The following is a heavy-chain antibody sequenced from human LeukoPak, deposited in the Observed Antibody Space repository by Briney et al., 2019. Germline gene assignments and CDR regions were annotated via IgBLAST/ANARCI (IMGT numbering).Heavy chain of an antibody. CDR3: AKDKGWSSFEY. J-gene: IGHJ4*02. CDR2: ISSSGSTI. Sequence: GGSLRLSCAASGFTFSSYEMNWVRQAPGKGLEWVSYISSSGSTIYYADFVKGRFTISRDNSKNTVYLQMNSLRVEDTAVYYCAKDKGWSSFEYWGQGTLVTVSS. V-gene: IGHV3-48*03. D-gene: IGHD6-19*01. CDR1: GFTFSSYE.